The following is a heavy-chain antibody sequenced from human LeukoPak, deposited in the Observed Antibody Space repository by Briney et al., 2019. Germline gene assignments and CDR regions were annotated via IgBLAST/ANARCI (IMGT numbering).Heavy chain of an antibody. CDR2: ISYSGTT. V-gene: IGHV4-39*07. CDR1: SASISSSPYF. D-gene: IGHD1-7*01. Sequence: SETLSLTCTVSSASISSSPYFWGWIRQSPGKGLEWIGSISYSGTTYYNPSLKSRVTISVDTSKNQFSLKLSSVTAADTAVYYCARTNPWELKYYFDYWGQGTLVTVSS. J-gene: IGHJ4*02. CDR3: ARTNPWELKYYFDY.